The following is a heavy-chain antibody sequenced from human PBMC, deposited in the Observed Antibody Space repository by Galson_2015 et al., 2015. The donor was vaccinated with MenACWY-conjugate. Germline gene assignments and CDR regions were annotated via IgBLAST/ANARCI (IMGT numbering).Heavy chain of an antibody. CDR1: GFTFSGYW. CDR3: ATYCSSPSCYANGAY. J-gene: IGHJ4*02. D-gene: IGHD2-2*01. V-gene: IGHV3-74*01. Sequence: SLRLSCAASGFTFSGYWMHWVRQSPGKGLVWVSRINSDGSAADYADSVKGRFTISRDNAKNTLYLQMNSLRAEDTAFYYCATYCSSPSCYANGAYWGQGTLVTVSS. CDR2: INSDGSAA.